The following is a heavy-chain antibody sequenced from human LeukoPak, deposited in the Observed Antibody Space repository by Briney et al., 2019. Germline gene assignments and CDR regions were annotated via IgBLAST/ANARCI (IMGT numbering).Heavy chain of an antibody. V-gene: IGHV1-2*02. CDR1: GYTFTGYY. D-gene: IGHD6-19*01. J-gene: IGHJ6*02. CDR3: ASAPLIYSSGWYGGRYYYGMDV. CDR2: INPHSGGT. Sequence: ASVKVSCKASGYTFTGYYMHWVRQAPGQGLEWMGWINPHSGGTNYAQKFQGRVTMTRYTSISTAYMELSRLRSDDTAVYYCASAPLIYSSGWYGGRYYYGMDVWGQGTTVTVSS.